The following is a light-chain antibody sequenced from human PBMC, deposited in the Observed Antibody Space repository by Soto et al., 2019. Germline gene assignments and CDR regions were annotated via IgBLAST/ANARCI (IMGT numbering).Light chain of an antibody. Sequence: EIVITQSRATLSVYPGERATLSCRAGQGVTTNFAWYQQKSGQSPRLLIYDVSTRATGVPARFSGTGSETDFTLTISGLQSDDSAVYFCQQYNNWPFSFGQGTRLEIK. CDR3: QQYNNWPFS. V-gene: IGKV3-15*01. CDR2: DVS. J-gene: IGKJ5*01. CDR1: QGVTTN.